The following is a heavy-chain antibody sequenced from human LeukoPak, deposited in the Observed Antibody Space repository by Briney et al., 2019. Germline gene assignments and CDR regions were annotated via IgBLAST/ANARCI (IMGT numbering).Heavy chain of an antibody. CDR3: ARDRWTDRDPNHYYFDY. CDR1: GFTFSSYS. D-gene: IGHD4-23*01. Sequence: GGSLRLSCAASGFTFSSYSMNWVRQAPGKGLEWVANIKHDGSETHYVDSVKGRFTISRDNAKNSLYLQMNSLRAEDTAVYYCARDRWTDRDPNHYYFDYWGQGTLVTVSS. CDR2: IKHDGSET. J-gene: IGHJ4*02. V-gene: IGHV3-7*01.